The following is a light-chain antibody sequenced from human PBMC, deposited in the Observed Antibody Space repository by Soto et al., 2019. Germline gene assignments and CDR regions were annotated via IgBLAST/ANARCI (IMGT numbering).Light chain of an antibody. Sequence: QSVLTQPASVSGSPGQSITISCTGTSSDVGGHNYVSWYQFHPGKAPKLMIYDVSNRPSGVSNRFSGSKSGNTSSLTISGIQAEDEADYYCSSYTSSNTLLYVFGNGTKVTFL. CDR2: DVS. CDR3: SSYTSSNTLLYV. CDR1: SSDVGGHNY. J-gene: IGLJ1*01. V-gene: IGLV2-14*01.